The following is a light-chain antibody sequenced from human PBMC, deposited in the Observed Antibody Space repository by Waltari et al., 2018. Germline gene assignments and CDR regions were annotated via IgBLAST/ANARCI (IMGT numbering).Light chain of an antibody. J-gene: IGLJ3*02. Sequence: QSALTQPRSVSGSPGQSVTISCTGSGSHVGDYNHVSWYQQHPGKAPKVVIYDVTKRPSGVPDRFSGSRSGNSASLTISGLQAEDEADYYCCSYAGTWVFGGGTKLTVL. CDR3: CSYAGTWV. CDR1: GSHVGDYNH. CDR2: DVT. V-gene: IGLV2-11*01.